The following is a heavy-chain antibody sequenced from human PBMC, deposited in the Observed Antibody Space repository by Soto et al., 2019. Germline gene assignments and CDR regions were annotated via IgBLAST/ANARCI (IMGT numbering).Heavy chain of an antibody. Sequence: PSETLSLTCTVSGGSISSGGYYWSWIRQHPGKGLEWIGYIYYSGSTYYNPSLKSRVTISVDTSKNQFSLKLSSVTAADTAVYYCARVRITIFGVVAYYYYGMDVWGQGTTVTVSS. CDR2: IYYSGST. J-gene: IGHJ6*02. V-gene: IGHV4-31*02. D-gene: IGHD3-3*01. CDR3: ARVRITIFGVVAYYYYGMDV. CDR1: GGSISSGGYY.